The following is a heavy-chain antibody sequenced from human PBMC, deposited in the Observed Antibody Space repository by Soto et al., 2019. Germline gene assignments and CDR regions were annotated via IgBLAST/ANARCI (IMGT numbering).Heavy chain of an antibody. CDR2: ISTNGGST. CDR1: GFTFSSYA. D-gene: IGHD3-22*01. CDR3: VKGEYYYDSSGYYPFDY. Sequence: GGSLRLSCSASGFTFSSYAMHWVRQAPGKGLEYVSSISTNGGSTHYADSVKGRFTISRDNSKNTQYLQMSSLRADDTAVYFCVKGEYYYDSSGYYPFDYWGQGTLVTVSS. J-gene: IGHJ4*02. V-gene: IGHV3-64D*06.